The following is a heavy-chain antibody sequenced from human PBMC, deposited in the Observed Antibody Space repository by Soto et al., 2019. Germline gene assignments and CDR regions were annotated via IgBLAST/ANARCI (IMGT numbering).Heavy chain of an antibody. CDR1: GFTFSSQW. V-gene: IGHV3-74*03. Sequence: EVQLVESGGGLVQPGGSLRLSCAASGFTFSSQWMYWVRQSPGKGPVWVSYINSDGSRIAYADSVKGRFTISRDNAKNTLDLQMTSLRVEDTAVYYCVRDIRWGRGTLVTVSS. CDR2: INSDGSRI. J-gene: IGHJ4*02. CDR3: VRDIR.